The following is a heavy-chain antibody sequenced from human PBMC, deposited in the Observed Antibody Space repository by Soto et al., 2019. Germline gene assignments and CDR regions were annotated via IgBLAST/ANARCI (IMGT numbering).Heavy chain of an antibody. V-gene: IGHV1-18*01. CDR1: GYTSTTYG. D-gene: IGHD1-1*01. CDR3: ARGRYGDY. J-gene: IGHJ4*02. CDR2: ISAHNGNT. Sequence: QVHLVQYGAEVKKPGASVKVSCQASGYTSTTYGITWVRQAPGQGLEWMGWISAHNGNTNYAQKLQGRVTVTRDTSTSTAYMELRSLRSDDTAVYYCARGRYGDYWGQGALVTVSS.